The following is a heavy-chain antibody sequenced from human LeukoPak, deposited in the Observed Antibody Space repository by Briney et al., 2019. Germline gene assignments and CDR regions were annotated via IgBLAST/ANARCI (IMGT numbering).Heavy chain of an antibody. J-gene: IGHJ3*02. CDR3: AKAPTLYGAFDI. Sequence: GGSLRLSCAASGFTFSSYSMNWVRQAPGKGLEWVSSISSSSSYIYYADSVKGRFTISRDNAKNSLYLQMNSLRAEDTALYYCAKAPTLYGAFDIWGQGTMVTVSS. V-gene: IGHV3-21*04. CDR2: ISSSSSYI. D-gene: IGHD2-8*01. CDR1: GFTFSSYS.